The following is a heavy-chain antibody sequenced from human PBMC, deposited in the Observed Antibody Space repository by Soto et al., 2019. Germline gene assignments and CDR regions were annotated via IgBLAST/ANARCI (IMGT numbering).Heavy chain of an antibody. D-gene: IGHD3-10*01. Sequence: EVHLVESGGGLVQPGGSLRLSCAASGFTVGNNYMSWVRQAPGKGPEWVSIIHRGGSTSYADSVKGRFTISRDSSKNILYLQINGLTADDTAVYYCARSANTYGSPFDYWGQGALVTVSS. CDR3: ARSANTYGSPFDY. CDR1: GFTVGNNY. J-gene: IGHJ4*02. V-gene: IGHV3-66*01. CDR2: IHRGGST.